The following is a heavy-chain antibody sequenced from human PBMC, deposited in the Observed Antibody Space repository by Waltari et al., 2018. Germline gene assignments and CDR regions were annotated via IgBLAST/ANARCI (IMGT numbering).Heavy chain of an antibody. D-gene: IGHD5-12*01. J-gene: IGHJ4*02. CDR3: ARDHSGYDPIGY. CDR1: GGSISSYY. V-gene: IGHV4-59*12. Sequence: QVQLQESGPGLVKPSETLSLTCTVSGGSISSYYWSWIRQPPGKGLEWIGYIYYSGSTNYNPSLKSRVTISVDTSKNQFSLKLSSVTAADTAVYYCARDHSGYDPIGYWGQGTLVTVSS. CDR2: IYYSGST.